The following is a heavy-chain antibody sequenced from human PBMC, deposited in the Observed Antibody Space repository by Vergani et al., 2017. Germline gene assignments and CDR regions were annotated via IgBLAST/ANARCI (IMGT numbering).Heavy chain of an antibody. CDR1: GFTFSSYS. J-gene: IGHJ6*03. D-gene: IGHD4-11*01. CDR2: ISSSSSTI. V-gene: IGHV3-48*04. CDR3: ARGQTTVTFGPNMDV. Sequence: EVQLVESGGGLVKPGGSLRLSCAASGFTFSSYSMNWVRQAPGKGLEWVSYISSSSSTIYYADSVKGRFTISRDNAKNSLYLQMNSLRAEDTAVYYCARGQTTVTFGPNMDVWGKGTTVTVSS.